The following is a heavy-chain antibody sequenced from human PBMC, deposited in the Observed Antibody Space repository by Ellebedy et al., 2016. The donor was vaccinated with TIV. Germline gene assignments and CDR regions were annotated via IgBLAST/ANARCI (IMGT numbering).Heavy chain of an antibody. Sequence: SVKVSCXASGGTFSSYAISWVRQAPGQGLEWMGGIIPIFGTANYAQKFQGRVTITADESTSTAYMELSSLRSEDTAVYYCARDLGYSYGIGYWGQGTLVTVSS. V-gene: IGHV1-69*13. J-gene: IGHJ4*02. D-gene: IGHD5-18*01. CDR1: GGTFSSYA. CDR2: IIPIFGTA. CDR3: ARDLGYSYGIGY.